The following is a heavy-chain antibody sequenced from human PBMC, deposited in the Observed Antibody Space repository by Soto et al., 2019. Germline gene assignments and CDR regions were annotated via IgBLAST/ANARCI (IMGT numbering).Heavy chain of an antibody. V-gene: IGHV6-1*01. CDR3: AKGDNLGPKTGYAFDP. D-gene: IGHD5-12*01. CDR1: GDSVSSNTAS. Sequence: PSQTLSLTCAISGDSVSSNTASWNWIRQSPSRGLEWLGRTYFRSKWYNDYAVSVKSRIIINPDTSNNQFSLQRNSVTPEDTAVYFCAKGDNLGPKTGYAFDPWGQGIMVTVLL. J-gene: IGHJ5*02. CDR2: TYFRSKWYN.